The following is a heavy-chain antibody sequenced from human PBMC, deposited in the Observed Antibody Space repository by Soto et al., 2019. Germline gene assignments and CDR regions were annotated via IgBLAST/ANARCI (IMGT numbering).Heavy chain of an antibody. CDR1: GDSITSGDYY. V-gene: IGHV4-30-4*01. Sequence: PSETLSLTCTVSGDSITSGDYYWSWVRQPPGKGLEWIGYIYHGGSTYYQPSLKSRITILRDTSKNQLSLTVSSVTAADTAVYYCARETSSSNFDYWGQGTLVTVS. CDR2: IYHGGST. D-gene: IGHD6-6*01. CDR3: ARETSSSNFDY. J-gene: IGHJ4*02.